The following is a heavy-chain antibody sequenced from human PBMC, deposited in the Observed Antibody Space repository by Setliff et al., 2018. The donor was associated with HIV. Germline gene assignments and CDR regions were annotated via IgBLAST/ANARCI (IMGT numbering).Heavy chain of an antibody. CDR3: ARLPDIDSWPFDY. D-gene: IGHD6-13*01. CDR1: GGSISSDSYY. J-gene: IGHJ4*02. V-gene: IGHV4-39*07. Sequence: SETLSLTCDVSGGSISSDSYYWAWIRQPPGKGLEWIGTIYYSGSTHYNPSLKSRLTISVDMSKNQLSLKLSSVTAADTAVYYCARLPDIDSWPFDYWAQGTLVTVSS. CDR2: IYYSGST.